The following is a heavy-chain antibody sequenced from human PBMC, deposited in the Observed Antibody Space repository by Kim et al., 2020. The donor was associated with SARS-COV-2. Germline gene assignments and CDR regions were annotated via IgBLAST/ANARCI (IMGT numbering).Heavy chain of an antibody. D-gene: IGHD3-22*01. Sequence: SVKVSCKASGGTFSSYAISWVRQAPGQGLEWMGRIIPILGIANYAQKFQGRVTITADKSTSTACMELSSLRSEDTAVYYCARLKRGDRVGWFDPWGQGT. CDR2: IIPILGIA. CDR3: ARLKRGDRVGWFDP. J-gene: IGHJ5*02. CDR1: GGTFSSYA. V-gene: IGHV1-69*04.